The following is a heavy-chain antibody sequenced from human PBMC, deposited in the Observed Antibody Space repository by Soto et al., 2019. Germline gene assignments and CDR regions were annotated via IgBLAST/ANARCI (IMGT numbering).Heavy chain of an antibody. CDR1: GFNFGFFG. Sequence: QIQLVESGGDVVQPGRSLRLSCAASGFNFGFFGMHWVRQAPGKGLEWVAFISGDGINTHYADSVSGRFTLSRDYSKKTMYLQMDTLREDDTALYYCARGNLSFDFDSWGQGTLVTVSS. CDR3: ARGNLSFDFDS. CDR2: ISGDGINT. D-gene: IGHD3-10*01. J-gene: IGHJ4*02. V-gene: IGHV3-30*03.